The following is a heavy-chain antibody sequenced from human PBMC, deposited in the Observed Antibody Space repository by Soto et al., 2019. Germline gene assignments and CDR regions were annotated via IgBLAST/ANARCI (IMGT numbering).Heavy chain of an antibody. V-gene: IGHV1-2*04. J-gene: IGHJ6*02. D-gene: IGHD3-22*01. CDR1: GGTFSSYA. CDR3: AREGEIDYDSSGPDGKNYYYYGMDV. CDR2: IIPNSGGT. Sequence: QVQLVQSGAEVKKPGSSVKVSCKASGGTFSSYAISWVRQAPGQGLEWMGGIIPNSGGTNYAQKFQGWVTMTRDTSISTAYMELSRLRSDDTAVYYCAREGEIDYDSSGPDGKNYYYYGMDVWGQGTTVTVSS.